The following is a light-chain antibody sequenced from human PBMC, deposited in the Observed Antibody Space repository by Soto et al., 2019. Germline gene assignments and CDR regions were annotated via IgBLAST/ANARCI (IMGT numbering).Light chain of an antibody. CDR3: QQYTSYSPWT. CDR1: QTIVNW. Sequence: DIQMTQSPATLPASVGDRAISTCRVSQTIVNWLAWYQQKPGKAPKLLIYDASTLESGVPSRFSGSGSGTEFTLTISSLQPDDFATYYCQQYTSYSPWTFGQGTKVDIK. V-gene: IGKV1-5*01. J-gene: IGKJ1*01. CDR2: DAS.